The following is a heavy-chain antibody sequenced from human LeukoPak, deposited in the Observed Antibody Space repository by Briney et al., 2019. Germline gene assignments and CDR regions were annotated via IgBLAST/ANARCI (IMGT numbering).Heavy chain of an antibody. CDR2: IRSKAKGYAT. CDR1: GFTFSDSA. D-gene: IGHD3-10*01. Sequence: GGSLRLSCAASGFTFSDSAMHWVRQASGKGLEWVGRIRSKAKGYATEYGASVKGRFTISRDDSKNTAYLQMNSLTTEDTALYYCTTTPLSGESDYWGQGALVTVSS. CDR3: TTTPLSGESDY. J-gene: IGHJ4*02. V-gene: IGHV3-73*01.